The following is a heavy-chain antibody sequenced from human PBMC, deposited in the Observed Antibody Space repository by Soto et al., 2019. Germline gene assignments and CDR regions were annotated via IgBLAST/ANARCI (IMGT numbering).Heavy chain of an antibody. V-gene: IGHV3-64*01. CDR2: ISGNGGST. J-gene: IGHJ4*02. Sequence: PGGSLRLSCAASGFTFSTYPMHWVRQGPGTGLEYVAGISGNGGSTHYANSVKGRFNISRDNSNSTLYLQMGSLRAEDMAVYYCARDYCPGGVCYTIFDYWGQGTLVTVSS. CDR1: GFTFSTYP. D-gene: IGHD2-8*02. CDR3: ARDYCPGGVCYTIFDY.